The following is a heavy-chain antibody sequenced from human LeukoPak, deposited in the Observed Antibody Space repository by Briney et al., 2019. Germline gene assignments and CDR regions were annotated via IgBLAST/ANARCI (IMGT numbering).Heavy chain of an antibody. CDR1: GFTFSSSW. J-gene: IGHJ4*02. Sequence: GGSLRLSCAASGFTFSSSWMSWLRQAPGKGLEWVADIKEDGSAKYYVDSVKGRFIISRDNAKNSLYLQMNSLRVEDTAVYYCAREGGYHFGFDYWGQGTLVTVSS. V-gene: IGHV3-7*01. CDR2: IKEDGSAK. CDR3: AREGGYHFGFDY. D-gene: IGHD3-22*01.